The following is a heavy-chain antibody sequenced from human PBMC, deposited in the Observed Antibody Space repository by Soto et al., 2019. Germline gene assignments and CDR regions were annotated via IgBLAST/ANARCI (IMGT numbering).Heavy chain of an antibody. D-gene: IGHD3-10*01. J-gene: IGHJ4*02. V-gene: IGHV3-33*01. CDR2: IWYDGSNK. CDR3: ARDGGAQIRNRIGADY. Sequence: QVQLVESGGGVVQPGRSLRLSCAASGFTFSSYGMHWVRQAPGKGLEWVAVIWYDGSNKYYADSVKGRFTISRDNSRNTLYLQMNSLRAEDTAVYYCARDGGAQIRNRIGADYWGQGTLVAVSS. CDR1: GFTFSSYG.